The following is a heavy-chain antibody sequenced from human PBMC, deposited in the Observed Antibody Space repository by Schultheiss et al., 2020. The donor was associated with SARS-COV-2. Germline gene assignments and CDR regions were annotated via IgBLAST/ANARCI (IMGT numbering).Heavy chain of an antibody. J-gene: IGHJ4*02. V-gene: IGHV3-53*01. CDR2: IYSTYST. CDR1: GFSVSSNY. CDR3: AKAWNRLSHPYYFDY. Sequence: GESLKISCAASGFSVSSNYMSWVRQAPRRGLEWVATIYSTYSTFYADSVKGRFTISRDNSKNTLYLQLNSLRAEDTAVYYCAKAWNRLSHPYYFDYWGQGTLVTVSS. D-gene: IGHD1/OR15-1a*01.